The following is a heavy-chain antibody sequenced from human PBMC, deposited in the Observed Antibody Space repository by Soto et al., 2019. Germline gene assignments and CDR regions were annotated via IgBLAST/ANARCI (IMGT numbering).Heavy chain of an antibody. J-gene: IGHJ4*02. CDR1: GYTFTSYG. V-gene: IGHV1-18*01. Sequence: QVQLVQSGAEVKKPGASVKVSCKASGYTFTSYGISWVRQAPGQGLEWMGWISAYNGNTNYAQKLQGRVTMTTDTSTSTAYKELRSLRSDDTAVYYCARARITMIVVDPFDYWGQGTLVTVSS. D-gene: IGHD3-22*01. CDR2: ISAYNGNT. CDR3: ARARITMIVVDPFDY.